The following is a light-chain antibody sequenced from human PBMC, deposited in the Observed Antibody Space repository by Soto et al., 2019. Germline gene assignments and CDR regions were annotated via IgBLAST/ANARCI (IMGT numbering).Light chain of an antibody. CDR2: ENS. CDR3: CSYAGSDTWVV. Sequence: QSALTQPASVSGSPGQSITISCTGSSSDIGSYNLVSWYQQYPGKAPKLMIYENSNRPSGVANRVSGSKSGNTASLTISGLQAEDEADYYCCSYAGSDTWVVFGGGTKLTVL. J-gene: IGLJ2*01. CDR1: SSDIGSYNL. V-gene: IGLV2-23*01.